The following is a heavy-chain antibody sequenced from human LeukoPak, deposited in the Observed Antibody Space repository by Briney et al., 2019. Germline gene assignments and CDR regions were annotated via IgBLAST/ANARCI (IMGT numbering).Heavy chain of an antibody. J-gene: IGHJ4*02. Sequence: GGSQRLSCAASGLTGSSNYITWVRHAPGEGRGWVSLIYSDGSTYYADSVKGRFTISRDNSKNTLCLQMNSLRAEDTAVYYCARVRSGGYYFDYWGQGTLVTVSS. CDR3: ARVRSGGYYFDY. D-gene: IGHD1-26*01. CDR1: GLTGSSNY. V-gene: IGHV3-66*02. CDR2: IYSDGST.